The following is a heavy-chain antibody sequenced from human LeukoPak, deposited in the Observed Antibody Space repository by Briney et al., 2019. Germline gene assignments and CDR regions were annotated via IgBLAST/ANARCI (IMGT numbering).Heavy chain of an antibody. CDR1: GFIFSDNY. D-gene: IGHD3-3*01. Sequence: GGPLSLSCAAPGFIFSDNYMSWVRQAPGKGLEWVSLSYSDGTTFYADSVKGRFTISRDNSKSTLYLQVNSLRAEDTAVYYCAKDGRFLEWLPQNWFDPWGQGTLVTVSS. CDR3: AKDGRFLEWLPQNWFDP. CDR2: SYSDGTT. J-gene: IGHJ5*02. V-gene: IGHV3-53*05.